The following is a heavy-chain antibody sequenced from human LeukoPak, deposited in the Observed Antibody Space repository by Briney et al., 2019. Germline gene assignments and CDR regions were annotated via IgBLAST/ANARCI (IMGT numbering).Heavy chain of an antibody. V-gene: IGHV1-2*06. Sequence: ASVNVSCKASGYTFTGYYMHWVRQAPAQGLEWMGRINPNSGGTNYAQKLQGRVTMTRDTSISTAYMELSRLRSDDTAVYYCARGGGSSGWFAGDYWGQGTLVTVSS. CDR1: GYTFTGYY. D-gene: IGHD6-19*01. CDR2: INPNSGGT. J-gene: IGHJ4*02. CDR3: ARGGGSSGWFAGDY.